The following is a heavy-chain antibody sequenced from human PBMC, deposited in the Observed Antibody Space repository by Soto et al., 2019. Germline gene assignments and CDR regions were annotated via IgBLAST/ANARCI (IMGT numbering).Heavy chain of an antibody. Sequence: QVQLQQWGAGLLKPSETLSLTCAVYGGSFSGYYWSWIRQPPGKGLEWIGEINHSGSTNYNPSLKRRVTISVDTSKNQFSLKLSSVTAADTAVYYCASTYSGYDSFWGAFDIWGQGTMVTVSS. CDR2: INHSGST. CDR1: GGSFSGYY. D-gene: IGHD5-12*01. CDR3: ASTYSGYDSFWGAFDI. J-gene: IGHJ3*02. V-gene: IGHV4-34*01.